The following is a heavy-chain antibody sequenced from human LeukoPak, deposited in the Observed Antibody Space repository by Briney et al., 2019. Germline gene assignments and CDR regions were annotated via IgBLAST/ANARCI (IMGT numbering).Heavy chain of an antibody. J-gene: IGHJ4*02. CDR2: IYHSGST. Sequence: SETLSLTCTVSGDSISNYYYWNWIRQPAGKGLEWIGSIYHSGSTYYNPSLKSRVTISVDTSKNQFSLKLSSVTAADTAVYYCARDLAGIAVAGATNDYWGQGTLVTVSP. CDR1: GDSISNYYY. CDR3: ARDLAGIAVAGATNDY. V-gene: IGHV4-38-2*02. D-gene: IGHD6-19*01.